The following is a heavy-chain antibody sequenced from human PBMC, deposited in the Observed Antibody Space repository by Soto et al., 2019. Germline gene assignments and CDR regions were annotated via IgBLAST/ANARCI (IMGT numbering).Heavy chain of an antibody. J-gene: IGHJ4*02. Sequence: ASVKVSCKASGYTFTSYGISWVRQAPGQGLEWMGWISAYNGNTNYAQKLQGRVTMTTDTSTSTAYMELRSLRSDDTAVYYCARVGYYDSSGYRSDFDYWGQGTLVTVSA. D-gene: IGHD3-22*01. CDR2: ISAYNGNT. CDR3: ARVGYYDSSGYRSDFDY. CDR1: GYTFTSYG. V-gene: IGHV1-18*01.